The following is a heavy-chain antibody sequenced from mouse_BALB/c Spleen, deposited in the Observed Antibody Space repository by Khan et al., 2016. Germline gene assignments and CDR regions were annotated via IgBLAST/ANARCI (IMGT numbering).Heavy chain of an antibody. V-gene: IGHV9-1*02. Sequence: QIQLVQSGPELKKPGETVKISCKASGYTFTNHGMNWVKQAPGKGLKWMGWINTYTGEPTYADDFQGRFAFSLATSASTAFLQINNSKKEGMAAYFCARGAMVTTGWYFDVWGAGTAVTVSA. CDR3: ARGAMVTTGWYFDV. CDR1: GYTFTNHG. D-gene: IGHD2-2*01. CDR2: INTYTGEP. J-gene: IGHJ1*01.